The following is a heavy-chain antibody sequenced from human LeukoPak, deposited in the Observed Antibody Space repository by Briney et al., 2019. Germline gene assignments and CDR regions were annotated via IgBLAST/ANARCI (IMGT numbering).Heavy chain of an antibody. CDR2: IYPGDSDT. CDR3: ARLRYCSSTSCYSRGMDV. J-gene: IGHJ6*02. D-gene: IGHD2-2*02. Sequence: GESLKISCQGSGYSFTSYWIGWVRQMPGKGLEWMGIIYPGDSDTRYSPSFQGQVTISADKSISTAYLQWSSLKASDTAMYYCARLRYCSSTSCYSRGMDVWGQGTTVTVSS. V-gene: IGHV5-51*01. CDR1: GYSFTSYW.